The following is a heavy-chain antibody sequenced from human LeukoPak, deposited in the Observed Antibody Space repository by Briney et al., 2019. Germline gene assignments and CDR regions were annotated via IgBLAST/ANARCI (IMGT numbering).Heavy chain of an antibody. V-gene: IGHV3-53*04. D-gene: IGHD1-14*01. Sequence: GGSLRLSCAASGFTVSSNYMSWVRQAPGKGLEWVSVIYSGGSTYYADSVKGRFTISRHNSKNTLYLQMNSLRAEDTAVYYCARFANRNNAHHADAYDAFDIWGQGTMVTVSS. J-gene: IGHJ3*02. CDR2: IYSGGST. CDR3: ARFANRNNAHHADAYDAFDI. CDR1: GFTVSSNY.